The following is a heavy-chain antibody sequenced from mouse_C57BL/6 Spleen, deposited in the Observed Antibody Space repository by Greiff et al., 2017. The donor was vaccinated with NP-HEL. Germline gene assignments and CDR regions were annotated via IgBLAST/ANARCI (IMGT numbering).Heavy chain of an antibody. V-gene: IGHV1-81*01. CDR2: IYPRSGNT. Sequence: VKLQESGAELARPGASVKLSCKASGYTFTSYGISWVKQRTGQGLEWIGEIYPRSGNTYYNEKFKGKATLTADKSSSTAYMELRSLTSEDSAVYFCARDDYDEDVFAYWGQGTLVTVSA. D-gene: IGHD2-4*01. CDR1: GYTFTSYG. CDR3: ARDDYDEDVFAY. J-gene: IGHJ3*01.